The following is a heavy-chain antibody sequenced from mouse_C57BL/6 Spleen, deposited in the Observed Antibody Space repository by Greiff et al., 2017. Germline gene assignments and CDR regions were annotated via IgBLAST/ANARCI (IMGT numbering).Heavy chain of an antibody. CDR1: GYTFTSYW. CDR2: IYPGSGST. CDR3: ASTFSGYDAMDY. V-gene: IGHV1-55*01. D-gene: IGHD3-2*02. J-gene: IGHJ4*01. Sequence: QVHVKQPGAELVKPGASVKMSCKASGYTFTSYWITWVKQRPGQGLEWIGDIYPGSGSTNYNEKFKSKATLTVDTSSSTAYMQLSSLTSEDSAVYYCASTFSGYDAMDYWGQGTSVTVSS.